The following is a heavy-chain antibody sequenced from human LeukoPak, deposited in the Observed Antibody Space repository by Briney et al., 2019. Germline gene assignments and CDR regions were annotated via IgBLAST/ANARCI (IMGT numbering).Heavy chain of an antibody. CDR3: AATVHYCSGGSCNNHYYGMDV. CDR2: IVVGRGNT. CDR1: GFTFTSSA. J-gene: IGHJ6*02. Sequence: SVKVSCKASGFTFTSSAMQWVRQARGQRLEWIGWIVVGRGNTNYAQKFQERVTITRDMSASTVYMELSSLRSEDTAVYYCAATVHYCSGGSCNNHYYGMDVWGQGTTVTVSS. D-gene: IGHD2-15*01. V-gene: IGHV1-58*02.